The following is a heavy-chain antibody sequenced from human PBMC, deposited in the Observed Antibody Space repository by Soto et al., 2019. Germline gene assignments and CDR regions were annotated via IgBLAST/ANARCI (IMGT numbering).Heavy chain of an antibody. D-gene: IGHD3-3*01. CDR1: GFTFSNHA. CDR2: ISFSGDNT. Sequence: EVHLLESGGGLVQPGGSLRLSCAASGFTFSNHAMSWVRQTPGEGLEWVSGISFSGDNTYYEDSVRGRFTVSRDNSKSTLYLQMNSLRAEDTAVYYCAKRFTLFGVNTLSPDADYWGQGTLVTVSS. CDR3: AKRFTLFGVNTLSPDADY. J-gene: IGHJ4*02. V-gene: IGHV3-23*01.